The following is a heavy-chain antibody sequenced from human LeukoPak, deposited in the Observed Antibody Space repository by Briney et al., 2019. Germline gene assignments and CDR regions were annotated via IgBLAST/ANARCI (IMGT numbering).Heavy chain of an antibody. D-gene: IGHD3-3*01. Sequence: SQTLSLTCTVSGGSISSGDYYWSWIRQPPGKGLEWIGYIYYSGSTYYNPSLKSRVTMSVDTSKNQFSLKLSSVTAADTAVYYCARTLFTIWDYMDVWGKGTTVTVSS. J-gene: IGHJ6*03. V-gene: IGHV4-30-4*08. CDR1: GGSISSGDYY. CDR3: ARTLFTIWDYMDV. CDR2: IYYSGST.